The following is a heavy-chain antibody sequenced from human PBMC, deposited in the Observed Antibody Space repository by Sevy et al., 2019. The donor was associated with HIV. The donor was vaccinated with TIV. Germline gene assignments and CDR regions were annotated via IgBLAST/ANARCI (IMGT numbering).Heavy chain of an antibody. V-gene: IGHV4-4*07. CDR3: ARSPSLSRGYCNGGSCYGTRREDWFDP. D-gene: IGHD2-15*01. CDR1: GGSISSYY. J-gene: IGHJ5*02. Sequence: SETLSLTCTVSGGSISSYYWSWIRQPAGKGLEWIGRIYTSGSTNYNPSLKSRVTMSVDTSKNQFSLKLSSVTAADTAVYYCARSPSLSRGYCNGGSCYGTRREDWFDPWGQGTLVTVSS. CDR2: IYTSGST.